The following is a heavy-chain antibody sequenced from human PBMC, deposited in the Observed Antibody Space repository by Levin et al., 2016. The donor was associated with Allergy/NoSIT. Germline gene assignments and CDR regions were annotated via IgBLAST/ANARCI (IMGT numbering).Heavy chain of an antibody. J-gene: IGHJ4*02. CDR3: ARQFRGDSLYAVAYYFDL. CDR2: VYYRGST. D-gene: IGHD3-16*01. Sequence: WIRQPPGKGLEWIGNVYYRGSTYYNPSIRGRVTLSVDTSTNKYSLQLRSVSAADSGVYYCARQFRGDSLYAVAYYFDLWGQGTLVTVSS. V-gene: IGHV4-39*01.